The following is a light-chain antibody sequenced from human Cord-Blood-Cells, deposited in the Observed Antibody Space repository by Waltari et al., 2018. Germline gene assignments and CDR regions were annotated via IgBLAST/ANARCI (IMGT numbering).Light chain of an antibody. CDR2: DVS. CDR1: SSDVGGYNS. Sequence: HSALTQPASVSGSPGPSITISCTGTSSDVGGYNSVSWYQQHPGKAPKLMIYDVSNRPSGVSNRFSGSKSGNTASLTISGLQAEDEADYYCSSYTSSSTYVFGTGTKVTVL. CDR3: SSYTSSSTYV. V-gene: IGLV2-14*01. J-gene: IGLJ1*01.